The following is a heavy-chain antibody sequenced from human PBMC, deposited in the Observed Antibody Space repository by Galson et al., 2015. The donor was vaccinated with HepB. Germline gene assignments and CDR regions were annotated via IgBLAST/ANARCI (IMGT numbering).Heavy chain of an antibody. J-gene: IGHJ4*02. D-gene: IGHD3-9*01. V-gene: IGHV3-23*01. CDR1: GFTFSSYA. Sequence: SLRLSCAASGFTFSSYAMSWVRQAPGKGLEWVSAISGSGGSTYYADSVKGRFTISRDNSKNTLYLQMNNLRAEDTAVYYCAKSDYDLLTGYYFFDYWGQGTLVTVSS. CDR2: ISGSGGST. CDR3: AKSDYDLLTGYYFFDY.